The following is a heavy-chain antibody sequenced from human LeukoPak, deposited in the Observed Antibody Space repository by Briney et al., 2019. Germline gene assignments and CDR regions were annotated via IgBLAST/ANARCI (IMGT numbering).Heavy chain of an antibody. D-gene: IGHD3-3*01. CDR3: ARSYYDFWSGYHYNDAFDI. CDR1: GYTFTSYA. CDR2: INAGNGNT. V-gene: IGHV1-3*01. J-gene: IGHJ3*02. Sequence: GASVKVSCMASGYTFTSYAMHWVRQAPRQRLEWMGWINAGNGNTKYSQKFQGRVTITRDTSASTAYMELSSLRSEDTAVYYCARSYYDFWSGYHYNDAFDIWGQGTMVTVSS.